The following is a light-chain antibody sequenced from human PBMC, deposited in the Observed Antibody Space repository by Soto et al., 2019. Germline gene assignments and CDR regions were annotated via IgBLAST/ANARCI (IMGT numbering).Light chain of an antibody. V-gene: IGKV1-6*01. Sequence: AIQMTQSPSSLSASAVDRVTITFRASQGIRNDLGWYQQKPGKAPNLLIYAASSLQSGVPSRFSGSGSGTEFTLTITTLQPDDFATYFCQHYRRNTWSFGPGTKVDIK. CDR2: AAS. CDR1: QGIRND. CDR3: QHYRRNTWS. J-gene: IGKJ1*01.